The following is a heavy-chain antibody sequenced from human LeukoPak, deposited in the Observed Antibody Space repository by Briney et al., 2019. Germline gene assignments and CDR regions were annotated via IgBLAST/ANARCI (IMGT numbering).Heavy chain of an antibody. D-gene: IGHD3-22*01. CDR1: EFTFSSYG. CDR3: ARDLGQYYDTSDNWFDP. V-gene: IGHV3-30*03. J-gene: IGHJ5*02. CDR2: ISHDGSNK. Sequence: PGRSLRLSCAASEFTFSSYGMHWVRQAPGKGLEWVAVISHDGSNKNYVDSVKGRFTISRDNAKNTLNLQMNSLRAEDTAVYYCARDLGQYYDTSDNWFDPWGQGTLVTVSS.